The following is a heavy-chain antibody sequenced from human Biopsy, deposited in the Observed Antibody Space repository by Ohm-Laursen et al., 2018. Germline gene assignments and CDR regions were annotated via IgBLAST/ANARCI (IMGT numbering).Heavy chain of an antibody. CDR1: GYTFGNYG. CDR3: ARDVVGRGASFFDF. Sequence: ASVKVSCKVSGYTFGNYGISWVRQAPGQGLERMGWISVYNGNTDYPPKFQGRVTLTTDTSTSTAYMELRSLTSDDTAIYYCARDVVGRGASFFDFWGQGTSVTVSS. D-gene: IGHD1-26*01. CDR2: ISVYNGNT. V-gene: IGHV1-18*01. J-gene: IGHJ4*02.